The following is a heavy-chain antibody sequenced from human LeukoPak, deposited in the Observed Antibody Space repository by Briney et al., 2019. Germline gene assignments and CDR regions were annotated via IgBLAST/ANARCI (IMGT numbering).Heavy chain of an antibody. J-gene: IGHJ4*02. CDR1: GYTFTSYD. D-gene: IGHD7-27*01. CDR3: ARDPGTGEDY. CDR2: MNPNSGGT. Sequence: ASVKVSCKASGYTFTSYDIHWVRQATGQGLEWMGRMNPNSGGTNYAQKFQGRVTMTRDTSISTAYMELSRLRSDDTAVYYCARDPGTGEDYWGQGTLVTVSS. V-gene: IGHV1-2*06.